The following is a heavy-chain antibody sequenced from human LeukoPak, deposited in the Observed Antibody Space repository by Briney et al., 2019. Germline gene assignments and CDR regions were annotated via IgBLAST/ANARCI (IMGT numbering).Heavy chain of an antibody. V-gene: IGHV4-4*02. CDR1: GGSISSSNW. CDR2: IYHSGST. D-gene: IGHD6-13*01. J-gene: IGHJ4*02. CDR3: ASQRYSSSWADY. Sequence: SETLSLTCTVSGGSISSSNWWSWVRQPPGKGLEWIGEIYHSGSTNYNPSLKSRVTISVDKSKNQFSLKLSSVTAADTAVYYCASQRYSSSWADYWGQGTLVTVSS.